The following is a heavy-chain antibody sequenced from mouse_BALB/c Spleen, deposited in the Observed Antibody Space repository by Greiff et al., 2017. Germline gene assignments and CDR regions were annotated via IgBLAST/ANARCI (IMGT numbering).Heavy chain of an antibody. CDR1: GYTFTSYW. CDR3: ARWDYGSSYRYFDY. Sequence: VQLQQPGAELVKPGASVKLSCKASGYTFTSYWMHWVKQRPGQGLEWIGEINPSNGRTNYNEKFKSKATLTVDKSSSTAYMQLSSLTSEDSAVYYCARWDYGSSYRYFDYWGQGTTLTVSS. J-gene: IGHJ2*01. CDR2: INPSNGRT. V-gene: IGHV1S81*02. D-gene: IGHD1-1*01.